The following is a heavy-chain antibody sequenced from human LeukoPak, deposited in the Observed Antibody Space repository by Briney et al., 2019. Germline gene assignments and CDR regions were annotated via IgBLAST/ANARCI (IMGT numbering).Heavy chain of an antibody. CDR3: ARRVTVNVRSGYYYNMDV. Sequence: PSETLSLTFTVSGGSISSGSYYGSWIRQPAGKGLEWIGRIYTSGSTNYNPSLKSRVTISVDTSKNQFSLKLSSVTAADTAVYNCARRVTVNVRSGYYYNMDVWGKGTTVTVSS. CDR2: IYTSGST. D-gene: IGHD4-17*01. CDR1: GGSISSGSYY. J-gene: IGHJ6*03. V-gene: IGHV4-61*02.